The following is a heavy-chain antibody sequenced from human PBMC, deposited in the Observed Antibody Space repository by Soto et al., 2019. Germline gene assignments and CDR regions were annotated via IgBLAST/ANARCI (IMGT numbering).Heavy chain of an antibody. CDR1: GFTFTSYG. CDR3: ARDFGHTNYMFDY. D-gene: IGHD4-4*01. CDR2: IWFDGSKT. Sequence: QVQLVESGGGVVQPGRSLRLSCAASGFTFTSYGFQWVRQAPGKGLEWVAVIWFDGSKTYYADSVKGRFTISRDDSKNTLYLQMNSLRAEDTAVYYCARDFGHTNYMFDYWGHGTLVTVSS. J-gene: IGHJ4*01. V-gene: IGHV3-33*01.